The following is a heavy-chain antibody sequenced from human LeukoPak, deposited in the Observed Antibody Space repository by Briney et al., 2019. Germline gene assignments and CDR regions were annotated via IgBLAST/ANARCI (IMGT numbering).Heavy chain of an antibody. CDR3: ATDGGPAYSSSWYLY. D-gene: IGHD6-13*01. Sequence: LSLTCTVSGASISSYYWSWIRQPAGKGLEWVSYISSSGSTIYYADSVKGRFTISRDNAKNSLYLQMNSLRAEDTAVYYCATDGGPAYSSSWYLYWGQGSLVTVSS. CDR2: ISSSGSTI. V-gene: IGHV3-11*04. CDR1: GASISSYY. J-gene: IGHJ4*02.